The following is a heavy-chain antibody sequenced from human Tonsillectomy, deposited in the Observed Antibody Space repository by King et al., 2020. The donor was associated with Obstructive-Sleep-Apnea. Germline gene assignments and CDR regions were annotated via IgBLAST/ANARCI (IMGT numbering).Heavy chain of an antibody. CDR3: AKDPGRLSIAPAVDYYYGMDV. J-gene: IGHJ6*02. D-gene: IGHD6-13*01. CDR1: GFTFSGYA. CDR2: ISYDGNTK. V-gene: IGHV3-30*04. Sequence: VQLVESGGGVVQPGRSLRLSCVASGFTFSGYAMDWVRQAPGKGLEWVAVISYDGNTKYYADSVKGRFTISRDNSKKTLYLQMNSLGADDTAVYLCAKDPGRLSIAPAVDYYYGMDVWGHGTTVSVSS.